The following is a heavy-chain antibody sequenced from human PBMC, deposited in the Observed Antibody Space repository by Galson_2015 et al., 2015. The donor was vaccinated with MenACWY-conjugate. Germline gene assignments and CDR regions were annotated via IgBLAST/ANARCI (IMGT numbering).Heavy chain of an antibody. J-gene: IGHJ3*01. CDR1: GFTFNLYA. CDR2: TTFDGNYE. D-gene: IGHD5-18*01. CDR3: ARGWGHTAMGYGLKPGAFDF. Sequence: SLRLSCAASGFTFNLYALHWVRQAPGKGLQWVSVTTFDGNYEDYVASVKGRFTISRDNSKDTLYLHMNNLRPEDTALYYCARGWGHTAMGYGLKPGAFDFWGQGTMVTVSS. V-gene: IGHV3-30*04.